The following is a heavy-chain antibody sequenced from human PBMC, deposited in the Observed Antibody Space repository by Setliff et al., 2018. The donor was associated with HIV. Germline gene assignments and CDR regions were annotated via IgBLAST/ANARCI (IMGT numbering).Heavy chain of an antibody. CDR3: ARAPITIFGVIIIPVYFDY. CDR1: GYSISSGYY. V-gene: IGHV4-38-2*01. CDR2: FYHSGST. J-gene: IGHJ4*02. D-gene: IGHD3-3*01. Sequence: SETLSLTCAVSGYSISSGYYWGWVRQPPEKGLEWIGSFYHSGSTYDNPSLKSRVTISVDTSKNQFSLKLSSVTAADTAVYYCARAPITIFGVIIIPVYFDYWGQGTLVTVSS.